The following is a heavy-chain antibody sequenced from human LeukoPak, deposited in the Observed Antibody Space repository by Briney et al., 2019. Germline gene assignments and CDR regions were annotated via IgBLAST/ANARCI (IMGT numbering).Heavy chain of an antibody. CDR2: IKSKTDGGTT. V-gene: IGHV3-15*01. D-gene: IGHD6-13*01. CDR3: AKGGYSSIEIDY. CDR1: GFTFSNAW. Sequence: GGSLRLSCAASGFTFSNAWMSWVRQAPGKGLEWVGRIKSKTDGGTTDYAAPVKGRFTISRDDSKNTLYLQMNSLRAEDTAVYYCAKGGYSSIEIDYWGQGTLVTVSS. J-gene: IGHJ4*02.